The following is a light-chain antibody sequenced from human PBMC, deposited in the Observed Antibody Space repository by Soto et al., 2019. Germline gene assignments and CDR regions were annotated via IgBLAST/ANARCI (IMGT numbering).Light chain of an antibody. CDR2: GVS. V-gene: IGKV3-20*01. J-gene: IGKJ5*01. CDR3: QQYGSSGIT. Sequence: EIVMTQSPDTLSVSPGERATLSCRASQSVSSNYLAWYHQKPGQAPRPLIYGVSSRATGIPDRFSGSGSGTDFTLTISRLEPEDFAVYYCQQYGSSGITFGQGTRLEIK. CDR1: QSVSSNY.